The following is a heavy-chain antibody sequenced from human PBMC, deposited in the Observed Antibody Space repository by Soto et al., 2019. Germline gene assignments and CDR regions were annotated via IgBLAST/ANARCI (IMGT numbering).Heavy chain of an antibody. CDR3: ARVAAAGPPKRVNWFDP. D-gene: IGHD6-13*01. CDR2: IYHSGST. V-gene: IGHV4-39*07. J-gene: IGHJ5*02. CDR1: NGSINSPIYY. Sequence: SETLSLTCTVSNGSINSPIYYWGWIRQPPGKGLEWIGNIYHSGSTYYNPSLKGRVTISVDTSKNQFSLKLSSVTAADTAVYYCARVAAAGPPKRVNWFDPWGQGTLVTVSS.